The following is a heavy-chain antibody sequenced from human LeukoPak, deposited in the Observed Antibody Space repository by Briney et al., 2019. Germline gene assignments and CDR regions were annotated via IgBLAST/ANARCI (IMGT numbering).Heavy chain of an antibody. D-gene: IGHD4-17*01. CDR3: AKDTTTVTSQGGY. V-gene: IGHV3-30*02. CDR2: IRYDGSDK. J-gene: IGHJ4*02. CDR1: GFIFSSYG. Sequence: PGGSLRLSCAASGFIFSSYGMHWVRQAPGKGLEWVAFIRYDGSDKYYADSVKGRFTISRDNSNNTLYLQMNSLRAEDTAMYYCAKDTTTVTSQGGYWGQGTLVTVSS.